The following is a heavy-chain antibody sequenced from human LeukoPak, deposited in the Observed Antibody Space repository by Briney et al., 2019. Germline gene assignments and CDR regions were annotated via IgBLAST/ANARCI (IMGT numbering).Heavy chain of an antibody. Sequence: SETLSLTCTVSGGSISSSSYYWGWIRQPPGKGLEWIGSIYYSGSTYYNPSLKSRVTISVDTSKNQFSLKLSSVTAADTAVYYYARRSGLTTVGSWGQGTLVTVSS. CDR2: IYYSGST. J-gene: IGHJ5*02. CDR3: ARRSGLTTVGS. CDR1: GGSISSSSYY. V-gene: IGHV4-39*01. D-gene: IGHD4-23*01.